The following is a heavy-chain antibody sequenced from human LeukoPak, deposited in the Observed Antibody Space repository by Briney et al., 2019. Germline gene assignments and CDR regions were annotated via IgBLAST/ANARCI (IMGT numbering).Heavy chain of an antibody. CDR3: ARVYSYGHYYYYGMDV. J-gene: IGHJ6*02. CDR2: IWYDGSNK. CDR1: GFTFSSYG. D-gene: IGHD5-18*01. V-gene: IGHV3-33*01. Sequence: PGGSLRLSCAASGFTFSSYGMHWVRQAPGKGLEWVAVIWYDGSNKYYAESVKGRFTISRDNSKNTLYLEMNSLRAEDTAVYYCARVYSYGHYYYYGMDVWGQGTTVTVSS.